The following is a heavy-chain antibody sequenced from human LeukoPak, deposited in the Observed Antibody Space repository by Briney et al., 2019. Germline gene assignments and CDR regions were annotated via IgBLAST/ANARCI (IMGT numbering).Heavy chain of an antibody. Sequence: TPSGTLSLTCAVYGGSFSGYYWSWIRQPPGKGLEWIGSIYHSGSTYYNPSLKSRVTISVDTSKNQFSLKLSSVTAADTAVYYCARAAGAVAGSIDYWGQGTLVTVSS. CDR2: IYHSGST. J-gene: IGHJ4*02. CDR1: GGSFSGYY. D-gene: IGHD6-19*01. V-gene: IGHV4-34*01. CDR3: ARAAGAVAGSIDY.